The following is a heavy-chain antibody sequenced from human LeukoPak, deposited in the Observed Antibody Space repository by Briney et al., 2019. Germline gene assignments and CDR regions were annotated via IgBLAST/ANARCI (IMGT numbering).Heavy chain of an antibody. V-gene: IGHV4-59*01. CDR1: GGSISSYY. CDR3: TSGSGSYADS. CDR2: IYYSRST. D-gene: IGHD3-10*01. J-gene: IGHJ4*02. Sequence: PSETLSLTCNVSGGSISSYYWSWLRQPPGKGLDWLGYIYYSRSTNYNPSLKSRVTISVDTSKNQFSLKLSSVTAADTAVYYCTSGSGSYADSWGPGTLVTVSS.